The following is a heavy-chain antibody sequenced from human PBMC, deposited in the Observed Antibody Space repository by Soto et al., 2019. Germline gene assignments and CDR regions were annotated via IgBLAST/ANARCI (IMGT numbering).Heavy chain of an antibody. CDR1: GGTFRNYP. Sequence: SVKVSCKASGGTFRNYPINWVRQAPGQGLEWMGSIFPLTDIPDYAQNFQARLTMTTDTSTSTAYMELRSLRSDDTAVYYCARDIVVVTAIRSWFDPWGQGTLVTVSS. D-gene: IGHD2-21*02. CDR2: IFPLTDIP. J-gene: IGHJ5*02. CDR3: ARDIVVVTAIRSWFDP. V-gene: IGHV1-69*04.